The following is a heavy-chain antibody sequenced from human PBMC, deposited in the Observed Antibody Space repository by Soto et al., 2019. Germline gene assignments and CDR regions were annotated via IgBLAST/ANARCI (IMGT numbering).Heavy chain of an antibody. V-gene: IGHV4-59*01. CDR2: INYSGRS. CDR1: GDSSSTYY. J-gene: IGHJ4*02. CDR3: ARRLPRKRAFDY. Sequence: PSETLSLTCSVSGDSSSTYYWGWIRQPPGKGLEWLGYINYSGRSNHNPSLKSRLSMSVDTSNNQVSLKLTSVTAADTAVYYCARRLPRKRAFDYWGQGTLVTVSS.